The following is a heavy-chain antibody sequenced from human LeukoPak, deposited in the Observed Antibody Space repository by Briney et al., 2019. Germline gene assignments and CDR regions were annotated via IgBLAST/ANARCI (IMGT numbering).Heavy chain of an antibody. CDR3: ARDPYSSTWSYGMDV. J-gene: IGHJ6*02. V-gene: IGHV3-7*05. CDR1: GFTFSNHW. D-gene: IGHD6-6*01. Sequence: GGSLRLSCAASGFTFSNHWMSWVRQAPGKGLEWVANIKQDGSEEVYVDSLKGRFTISRDNAKNSLFLQMNTLRAEDTAVYYCARDPYSSTWSYGMDVWGQGTTVTVSS. CDR2: IKQDGSEE.